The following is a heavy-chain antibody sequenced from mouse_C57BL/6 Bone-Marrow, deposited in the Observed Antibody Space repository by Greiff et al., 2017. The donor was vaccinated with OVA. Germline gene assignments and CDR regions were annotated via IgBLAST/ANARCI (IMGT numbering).Heavy chain of an antibody. D-gene: IGHD1-1*01. V-gene: IGHV1-55*01. CDR1: GYTFTSYW. CDR3: ASITTVVAHWYFDV. Sequence: VKLQQPGAELVKPGASVKMSCKASGYTFTSYWITWVKQRPGQGLEWIGDIYPGSGSTNYNEKFKSKATLTVDTSSSTAYMHLSSLTSEDSAVYYCASITTVVAHWYFDVWGTGTTVTVSS. J-gene: IGHJ1*03. CDR2: IYPGSGST.